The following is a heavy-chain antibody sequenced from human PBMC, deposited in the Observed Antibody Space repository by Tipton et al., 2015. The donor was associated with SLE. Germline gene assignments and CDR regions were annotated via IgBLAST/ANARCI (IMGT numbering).Heavy chain of an antibody. Sequence: TLSLTCTVSGGSISSGGYYWSWIRQHPVKGLEWIGEINHSGSTNYNPSLKSRVTISVDTSKNQFSLKLSSVTAADTRRPPRSSGAFDIWGQGTMVTVSS. CDR1: GGSISSGGYY. D-gene: IGHD1-14*01. CDR2: INHSGST. V-gene: IGHV4-31*09. CDR3: SSGAFDI. J-gene: IGHJ3*02.